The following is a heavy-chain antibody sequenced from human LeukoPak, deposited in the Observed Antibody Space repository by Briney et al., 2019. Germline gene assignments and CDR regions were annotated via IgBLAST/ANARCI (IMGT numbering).Heavy chain of an antibody. V-gene: IGHV3-21*01. CDR2: ISSSSSYI. CDR1: GFTFSSYS. J-gene: IGHJ5*02. Sequence: GGSLRLSCAASGFTFSSYSINWVRQAPGKGLEWVSSISSSSSYIYYADSVKGRFTISRDNAKNSLYLQMNSLRAEDTAVYYCARPLGYCSDSRCPQSWFDPWGQGTLVTVSS. D-gene: IGHD2-15*01. CDR3: ARPLGYCSDSRCPQSWFDP.